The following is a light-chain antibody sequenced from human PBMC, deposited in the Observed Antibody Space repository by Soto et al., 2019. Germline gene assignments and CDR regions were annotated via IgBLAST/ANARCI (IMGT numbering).Light chain of an antibody. CDR2: DAS. V-gene: IGKV3-11*01. J-gene: IGKJ3*01. CDR1: QSVSGY. Sequence: EIVLTQSPATLSLSPGERATLSCMASQSVSGYLAWYQQKPGQAPRLLIYDASNRATGIPARFSGSGSGTDFTLIISSLEPEDFAVYYCQQRSNWRFTFGPGTKVDIK. CDR3: QQRSNWRFT.